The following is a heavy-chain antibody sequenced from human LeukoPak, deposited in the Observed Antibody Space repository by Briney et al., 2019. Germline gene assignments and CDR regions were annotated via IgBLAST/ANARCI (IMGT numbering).Heavy chain of an antibody. CDR3: ARGADSGYSSDN. V-gene: IGHV3-23*01. D-gene: IGHD3-9*01. Sequence: PGGSLRLSCAASGFTFSSYAMSWVRQAPGKGLEWVSAISGSGDSTYYADSVKGRFTISRDNAKNTLYLQMNSLRAEDTAVYYCARGADSGYSSDNWGQGTLVSVSS. CDR1: GFTFSSYA. CDR2: ISGSGDST. J-gene: IGHJ4*02.